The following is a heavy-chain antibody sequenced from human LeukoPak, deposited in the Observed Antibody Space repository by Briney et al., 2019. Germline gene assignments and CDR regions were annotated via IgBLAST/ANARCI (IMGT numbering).Heavy chain of an antibody. CDR1: GYTFTSYA. D-gene: IGHD3-10*01. J-gene: IGHJ4*02. CDR3: ARGGWFGECGY. V-gene: IGHV1-3*01. CDR2: INAGNGNT. Sequence: GASVKVPCKASGYTFTSYAMHWVRQAPGQRLEWMGWINAGNGNTKYSQKFQGRVTITRDTSASTAYMELSSLRSEDTAVYYCARGGWFGECGYWGQGTLVTVSS.